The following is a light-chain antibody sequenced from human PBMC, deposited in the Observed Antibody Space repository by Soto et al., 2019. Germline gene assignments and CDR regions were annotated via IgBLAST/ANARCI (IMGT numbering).Light chain of an antibody. V-gene: IGLV2-14*03. Sequence: QSALTQPASVSGSPGQSITISCTGTSGDIGAYKYVSWYQQHPGKVPKLIIYDVGDRPSGVSNRFSGSKSGNTASLTISGLQAEDEADYYCGSYTRSSTVVFGGGTKLTVL. CDR2: DVG. CDR1: SGDIGAYKY. J-gene: IGLJ3*02. CDR3: GSYTRSSTVV.